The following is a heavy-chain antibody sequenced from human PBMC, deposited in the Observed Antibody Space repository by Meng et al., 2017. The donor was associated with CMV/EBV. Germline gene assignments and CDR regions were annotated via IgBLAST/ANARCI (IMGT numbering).Heavy chain of an antibody. CDR1: GFTFSSYS. D-gene: IGHD6-6*01. CDR2: ISSSSSYI. CDR3: ARGSSSSYYYYGMDV. V-gene: IGHV3-21*01. Sequence: GGSLRLSCAASGFTFSSYSMNWVRQAPGKGLEWVSSISSSSSYIYYADSVKGRFTISRDNAKNSLYLQMNSQRAEDTAVYYCARGSSSSYYYYGMDVWGQGTTVTVSS. J-gene: IGHJ6*02.